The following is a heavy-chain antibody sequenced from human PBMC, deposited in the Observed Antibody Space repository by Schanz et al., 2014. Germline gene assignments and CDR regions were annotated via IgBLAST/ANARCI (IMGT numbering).Heavy chain of an antibody. CDR3: ARDLHSNSGKYYSYCFDS. CDR2: LTGSGGGT. Sequence: VQLVDSGGHLVQPGGSLRLSCVASGFTFSTYAMSWVRQAPGKGPEWLASLTGSGGGTYYANSVRGRFAISRDNSKNAVSLQMDSLRPDDTAVYFCARDLHSNSGKYYSYCFDSWGPGALVTVSS. J-gene: IGHJ4*02. CDR1: GFTFSTYA. D-gene: IGHD3-10*01. V-gene: IGHV3-23*04.